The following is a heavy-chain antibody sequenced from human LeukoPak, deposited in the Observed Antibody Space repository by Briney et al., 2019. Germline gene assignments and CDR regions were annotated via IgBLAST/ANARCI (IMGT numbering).Heavy chain of an antibody. CDR2: ISSSSSYI. CDR3: ARPQTSGWHTFDY. Sequence: GGSLRLSCAASGFTFSSYEMNWVRQAPGKGLEWVSSISSSSSYIYYADSVKGRFTISRDNAKNSLYLQMNSLRAEDTAVYYCARPQTSGWHTFDYWGQGTLVTVSS. D-gene: IGHD6-19*01. V-gene: IGHV3-21*01. CDR1: GFTFSSYE. J-gene: IGHJ4*02.